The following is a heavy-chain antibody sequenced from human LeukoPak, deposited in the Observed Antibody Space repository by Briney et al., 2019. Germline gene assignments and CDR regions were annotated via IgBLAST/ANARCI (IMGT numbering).Heavy chain of an antibody. CDR3: AREYDFWSGYYHSGNWFDP. CDR1: GGSISSGFYY. CDR2: IYHSGST. Sequence: SETLSLTCTVSGGSISSGFYYWGWIRQPPGKGLEWIGSIYHSGSTYYNPSLKSRVTISVDTSKNQFSLKLSSVTAADTAVYYCAREYDFWSGYYHSGNWFDPWGQGALVTVSS. V-gene: IGHV4-39*07. J-gene: IGHJ5*02. D-gene: IGHD3-3*01.